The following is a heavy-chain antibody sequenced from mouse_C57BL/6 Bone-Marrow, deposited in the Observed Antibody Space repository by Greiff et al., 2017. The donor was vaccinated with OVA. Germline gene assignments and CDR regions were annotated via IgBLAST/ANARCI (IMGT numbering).Heavy chain of an antibody. D-gene: IGHD1-1*01. CDR2: IYPRSGNT. Sequence: QVQLQQSGAELARPGASVKLSCKASGYTFTSSGISWVKQRTGQGLEWIGEIYPRSGNTYYNEKFKGKATLTADKSSSTAYMELRSLTSEDSAVYFCARDENYYGSSWYFDYWGQGTTLTVSS. J-gene: IGHJ2*01. CDR1: GYTFTSSG. CDR3: ARDENYYGSSWYFDY. V-gene: IGHV1-81*01.